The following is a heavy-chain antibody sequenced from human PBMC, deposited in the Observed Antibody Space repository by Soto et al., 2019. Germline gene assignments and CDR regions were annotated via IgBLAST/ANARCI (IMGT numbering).Heavy chain of an antibody. CDR3: ARDLSSSWPRRGIYYFDY. V-gene: IGHV3-7*01. Sequence: GGSLRLSCAASGFTFSSYWMSWVRQAPGKGLEWVANIKQDGSEKYYVDSVKGRFTISRDNAKNSLYLQMNSLRAEDTAVYYCARDLSSSWPRRGIYYFDYWGQGTLVTVSS. D-gene: IGHD6-13*01. CDR1: GFTFSSYW. CDR2: IKQDGSEK. J-gene: IGHJ4*02.